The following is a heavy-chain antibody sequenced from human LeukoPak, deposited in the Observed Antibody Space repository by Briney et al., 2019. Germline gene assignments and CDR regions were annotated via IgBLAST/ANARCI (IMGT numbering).Heavy chain of an antibody. CDR2: INPNSGAT. CDR3: ARHSSPEYYFDY. Sequence: ASVKVSCKASGYTFTGYYMHWVRQAPGQGLEWMGWINPNSGATNYAQKFQGRVTMTRDTSISTDYMELGRLRSDDTAVYYCARHSSPEYYFDYWGQGTLVTVSS. J-gene: IGHJ4*02. V-gene: IGHV1-2*02. CDR1: GYTFTGYY. D-gene: IGHD6-19*01.